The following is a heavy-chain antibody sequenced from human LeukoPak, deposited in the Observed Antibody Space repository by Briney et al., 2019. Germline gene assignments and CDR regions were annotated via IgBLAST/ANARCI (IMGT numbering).Heavy chain of an antibody. CDR1: GYSISSGYY. D-gene: IGHD2-15*01. V-gene: IGHV4-38-2*01. CDR2: IYHTGST. Sequence: SETLSLTCAVSGYSISSGYYWGWIRQPPGKGLEWIANIYHTGSTYYNPSLQSRVTISLDTSKNQFSLKLSSVTAADTAVYYCARRKGYCSGGNCYPEPLDYWGREPWSPSPQ. CDR3: ARRKGYCSGGNCYPEPLDY. J-gene: IGHJ4*02.